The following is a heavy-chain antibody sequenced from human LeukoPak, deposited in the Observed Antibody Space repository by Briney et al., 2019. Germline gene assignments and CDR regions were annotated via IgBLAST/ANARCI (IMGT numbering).Heavy chain of an antibody. CDR3: AKDLDSSGYPGQFDY. D-gene: IGHD3-22*01. CDR1: GFTFSRYR. CDR2: IKEDGSEK. Sequence: GGSLRLSCAASGFTFSRYRMNWVRQAPGKGLEWVANIKEDGSEKYYVDSVKGRFTISRDNAKNSLSLQMNSLRAEDTAVYYCAKDLDSSGYPGQFDYWGQGTLVTVSS. V-gene: IGHV3-7*03. J-gene: IGHJ4*02.